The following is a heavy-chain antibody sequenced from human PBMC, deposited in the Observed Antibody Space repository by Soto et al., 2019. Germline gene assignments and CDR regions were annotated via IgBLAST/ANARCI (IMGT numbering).Heavy chain of an antibody. CDR3: AKFRFHYDSSGYYYAYDYYGMDV. CDR1: GFPFSIDA. J-gene: IGHJ6*02. CDR2: ISGSGGST. V-gene: IGHV3-23*01. Sequence: WGSLRLSCAASGFPFSIDAISWVRQAPGKGLEWVSAISGSGGSTYYADSVTGRFTISRDNPKNTLYLQMNSLRAEHTAVYYCAKFRFHYDSSGYYYAYDYYGMDVWAQDTRVPV. D-gene: IGHD3-22*01.